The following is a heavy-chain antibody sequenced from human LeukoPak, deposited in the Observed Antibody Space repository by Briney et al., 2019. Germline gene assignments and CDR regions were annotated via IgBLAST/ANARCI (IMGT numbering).Heavy chain of an antibody. V-gene: IGHV3-7*01. Sequence: GGSLRLSCAASGFTFSSYWMNLVRQAPGKGLEWVANIKQDGSEKYYVDSVKGRFTISRDNAKNSLYLQMNSLRAEDTAVYYCGCSRTFDYWGQGTLVTVSS. D-gene: IGHD2-2*01. CDR3: GCSRTFDY. CDR1: GFTFSSYW. J-gene: IGHJ4*02. CDR2: IKQDGSEK.